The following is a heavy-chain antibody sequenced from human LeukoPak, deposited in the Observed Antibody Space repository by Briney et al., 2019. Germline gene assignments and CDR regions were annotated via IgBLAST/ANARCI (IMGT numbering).Heavy chain of an antibody. CDR1: GFTFSSYS. V-gene: IGHV3-53*01. Sequence: GGSLRLSCAASGFTFSSYSMSWVRQPPGKGLEWVSVFYSTGTTNYADSVKGRFTISRDNSKNTLYLQMNSLRVEDTAVYYCAASSATYYYYGLDVWGQGTTVTVSS. CDR3: AASSATYYYYGLDV. J-gene: IGHJ6*02. CDR2: FYSTGTT. D-gene: IGHD3-10*01.